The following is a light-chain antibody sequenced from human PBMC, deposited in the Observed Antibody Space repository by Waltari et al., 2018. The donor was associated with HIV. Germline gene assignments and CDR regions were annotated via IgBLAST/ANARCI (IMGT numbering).Light chain of an antibody. V-gene: IGLV3-10*01. J-gene: IGLJ3*02. CDR1: ALPKKY. Sequence: SYELTQPPSVSVSPGQTAEITCFGDALPKKYTYWFRQRSGQAPVLVLSEDTERPSGIPERFSGSSSGTMATLTISGAQVEDEADYYCYSTDTSGKGVFGGGTKLTVL. CDR2: EDT. CDR3: YSTDTSGKGV.